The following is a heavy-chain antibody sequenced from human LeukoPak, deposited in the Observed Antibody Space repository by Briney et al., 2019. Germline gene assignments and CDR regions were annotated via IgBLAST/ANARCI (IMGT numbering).Heavy chain of an antibody. V-gene: IGHV1-69*05. CDR1: GGTFSSYA. D-gene: IGHD2-2*01. J-gene: IGHJ5*02. CDR3: ARSIPQYCSSTSCYWWFDP. Sequence: SVKLSCKASGGTFSSYAISWVRQAPGQGLEWMGEIIPIFGTANYAQKFQGRVTITTDESTSTAYMELSSLRSEDTAVYYCARSIPQYCSSTSCYWWFDPWGQGTLVTVSS. CDR2: IIPIFGTA.